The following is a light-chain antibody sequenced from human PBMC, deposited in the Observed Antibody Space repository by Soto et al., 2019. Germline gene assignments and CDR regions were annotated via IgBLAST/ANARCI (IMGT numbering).Light chain of an antibody. Sequence: QSALTQPSSLSGSPGQSITISCTGTRSDVGAYDYVSWYQQHPGKAPKLMIYDVSNRPSGVSNRFSGSKSGNTASLTISGLQAEDEADYYCSSYTTSSTVIFGGGTQVTVL. CDR1: RSDVGAYDY. CDR3: SSYTTSSTVI. V-gene: IGLV2-14*03. J-gene: IGLJ2*01. CDR2: DVS.